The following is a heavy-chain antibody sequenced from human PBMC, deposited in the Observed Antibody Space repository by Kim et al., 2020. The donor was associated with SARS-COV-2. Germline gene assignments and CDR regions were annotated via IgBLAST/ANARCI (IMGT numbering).Heavy chain of an antibody. CDR3: AREHKLWFGSGNYYYYGMDV. Sequence: GGSLRLSCAASGFTFSSYAMNWVRQAPGKGLEWVSSISGSGGNIYYADSVKGRFTISRDNAKNSLYLQMNSLRAEETAVYYCAREHKLWFGSGNYYYYGMDVWGQGTTVTVSS. CDR1: GFTFSSYA. J-gene: IGHJ6*02. V-gene: IGHV3-21*01. D-gene: IGHD3-10*01. CDR2: ISGSGGNI.